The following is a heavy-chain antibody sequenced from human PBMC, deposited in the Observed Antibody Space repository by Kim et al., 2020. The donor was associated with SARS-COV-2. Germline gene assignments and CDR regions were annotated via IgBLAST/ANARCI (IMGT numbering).Heavy chain of an antibody. CDR3: ARSCSGSYFGENWFDP. CDR1: GGSISSYY. Sequence: SETLSLTCTVSGGSISSYYWSWIRQPPGKGLEWIGYIYYSGSTNYNPSLKSRVTISVDTSKNQFSLKLSSVTAADTAVYYCARSCSGSYFGENWFDPWGQGTLVTVSS. J-gene: IGHJ5*02. V-gene: IGHV4-59*01. CDR2: IYYSGST. D-gene: IGHD1-26*01.